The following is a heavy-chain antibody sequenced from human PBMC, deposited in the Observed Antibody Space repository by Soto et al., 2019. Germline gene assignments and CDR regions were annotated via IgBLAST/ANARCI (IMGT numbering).Heavy chain of an antibody. J-gene: IGHJ3*02. V-gene: IGHV3-23*01. CDR1: GFTFSSYA. CDR3: XXXXXXXXADFWSGYGSRKGLSAFDI. D-gene: IGHD3-3*01. Sequence: GGSLRLSCAASGFTFSSYAMSWVRQAPGKGLEWVSAISGSGGSTYYADSVKGRFTISRDNSKNTLYLQMNSLKTEDTAVYYXXXXXXXXXADFWSGYGSRKGLSAFDIWGQGTMVTVSS. CDR2: ISGSGGST.